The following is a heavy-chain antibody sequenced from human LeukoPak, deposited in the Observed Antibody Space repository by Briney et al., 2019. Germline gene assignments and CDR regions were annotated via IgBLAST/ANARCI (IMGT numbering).Heavy chain of an antibody. CDR2: ISSSSSST. CDR3: ARAFRDVIFDY. Sequence: GGSLRLSCAASGFTFSRYSMNWVRQAPGKGLEWVSYISSSSSSTYHADSVKGRFTISRDNAKNSLYLQMNSLRAEDTAVYYCARAFRDVIFDYWGQGTLVTVSS. CDR1: GFTFSRYS. J-gene: IGHJ4*02. V-gene: IGHV3-48*04. D-gene: IGHD5-24*01.